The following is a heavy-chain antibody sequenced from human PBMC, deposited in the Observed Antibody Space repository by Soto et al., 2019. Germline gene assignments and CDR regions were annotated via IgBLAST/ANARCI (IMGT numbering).Heavy chain of an antibody. V-gene: IGHV1-69*01. Sequence: QVQLVQSGAEVKKPGSSVKVSCKASGGTFSSYAISWVRQAPGQGLEWMGGIIPIFGTANYAQKFQGRVTMTADESTSTAYMELSSLRSEDTAVYYCAQGKYYDFWSGYPFDYWGQGTLVTVSS. CDR1: GGTFSSYA. CDR3: AQGKYYDFWSGYPFDY. J-gene: IGHJ4*02. CDR2: IIPIFGTA. D-gene: IGHD3-3*01.